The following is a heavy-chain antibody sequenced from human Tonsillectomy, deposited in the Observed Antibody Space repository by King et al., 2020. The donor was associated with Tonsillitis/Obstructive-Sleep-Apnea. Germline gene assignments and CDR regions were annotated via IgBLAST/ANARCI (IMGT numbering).Heavy chain of an antibody. Sequence: MQLQESGPGLVKPSETLSLTCTVSGGSISSSSYYWGWIRQPPGRGLEWIGSFYYSGGTYYNPSLKSRVTISVDTSKNQFSLKLSSVTAADTAVYYCARPKDAITPYYMDVWGKGTTVTVSS. J-gene: IGHJ6*03. V-gene: IGHV4-39*01. D-gene: IGHD2-21*01. CDR3: ARPKDAITPYYMDV. CDR2: FYYSGGT. CDR1: GGSISSSSYY.